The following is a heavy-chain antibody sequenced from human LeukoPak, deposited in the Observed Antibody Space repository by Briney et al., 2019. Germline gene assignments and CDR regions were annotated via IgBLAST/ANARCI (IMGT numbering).Heavy chain of an antibody. V-gene: IGHV4-31*03. J-gene: IGHJ4*02. CDR2: IHHSGSS. Sequence: SETLSLTCTVSADSLSSGGHYWAWIRQLPGKGLESIVFIHHSGSSRHNPSLKDRVAISVDASRKQFAPRLSSVTAADTAIYYCARGGNRFGGFYFDYWGQGIQVIVSS. D-gene: IGHD3-10*01. CDR3: ARGGNRFGGFYFDY. CDR1: ADSLSSGGHY.